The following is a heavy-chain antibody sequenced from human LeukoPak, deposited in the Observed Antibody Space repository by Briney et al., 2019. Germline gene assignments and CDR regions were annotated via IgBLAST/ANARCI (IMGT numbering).Heavy chain of an antibody. D-gene: IGHD3-10*01. CDR1: GFTFDDYG. CDR2: IDWNGAST. V-gene: IGHV3-20*04. J-gene: IGHJ4*02. Sequence: GGSLRLSCAASGFTFDDYGMSWVRQVAGQGLEWGSGIDWNGASTGYADSVKGRFTISRDNAKKSLYLQMNSLRAEDTALYYCARGTTMVSDYWGQGTLVTVSS. CDR3: ARGTTMVSDY.